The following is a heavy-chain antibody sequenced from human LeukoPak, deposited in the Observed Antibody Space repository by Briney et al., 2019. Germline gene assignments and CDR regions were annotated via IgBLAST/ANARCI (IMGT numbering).Heavy chain of an antibody. CDR3: AREKVATPFDY. J-gene: IGHJ4*02. D-gene: IGHD5-12*01. CDR2: ISSSSSYI. CDR1: GFTFSSYS. V-gene: IGHV3-21*01. Sequence: GGSLRLSCAASGFTFSSYSMNWVRQAPGKGLEWVSSISSSSSYIYYADSVKGRFTISRDNAKNSLYLQMNSLRAEDTAVYYCAREKVATPFDYWGQGTLVTVSS.